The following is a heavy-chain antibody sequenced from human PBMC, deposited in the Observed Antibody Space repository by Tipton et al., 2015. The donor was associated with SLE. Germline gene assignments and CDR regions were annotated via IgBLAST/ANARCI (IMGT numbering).Heavy chain of an antibody. CDR2: IYYSGST. D-gene: IGHD3-10*01. CDR3: VRATRGGGEFDY. CDR1: GGSISSSSYY. V-gene: IGHV4-39*07. Sequence: TLSLTCTVSGGSISSSSYYWGWIRQPPGKGLEWIGSIYYSGSTYYNPSLKSRVTISIDTSKNQFSLKLSSVTAADTAVYYCVRATRGGGEFDYWGQGTLVTVSS. J-gene: IGHJ4*02.